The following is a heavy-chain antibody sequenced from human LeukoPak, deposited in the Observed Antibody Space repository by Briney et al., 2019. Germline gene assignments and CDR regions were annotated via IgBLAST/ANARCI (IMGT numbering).Heavy chain of an antibody. CDR3: ARDRPRYCSSTSCYGPSWDY. CDR2: INPNSGGT. CDR1: GYTFTGYY. D-gene: IGHD2-2*01. J-gene: IGHJ4*02. Sequence: ASVKVSCKASGYTFTGYYMHWVRQAPGQGLEWMGWINPNSGGTNYAQKFQGRVTMTRDTSISTAYMELSRLRSDDTAVYYCARDRPRYCSSTSCYGPSWDYWGQGTLVTVSP. V-gene: IGHV1-2*02.